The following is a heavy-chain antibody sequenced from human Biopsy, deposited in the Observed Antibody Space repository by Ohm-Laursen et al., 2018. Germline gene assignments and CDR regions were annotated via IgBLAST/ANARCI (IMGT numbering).Heavy chain of an antibody. CDR1: GKTFSDYY. J-gene: IGHJ4*02. CDR2: INQSGRT. Sequence: SDTLSLTCAVYGKTFSDYYWSWIRQPPGKGLEWIGQINQSGRTNYNPSLKSRVNISADKSNYQFSLKLTSVTSADTAVYLCGNEVHGRDYWGLGALVTVSS. CDR3: GNEVHGRDY. V-gene: IGHV4-34*08. D-gene: IGHD2-15*01.